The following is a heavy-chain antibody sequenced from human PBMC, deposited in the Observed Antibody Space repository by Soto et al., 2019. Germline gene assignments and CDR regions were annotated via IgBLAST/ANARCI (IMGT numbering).Heavy chain of an antibody. CDR2: IYYSGST. CDR3: ARSYYDFGVVGPMEV. V-gene: IGHV4-31*03. Sequence: SETLSLTCTVSGGSISSGGYYWSWIRQHPGKGLEWIGYIYYSGSTYYNPSLKSRVTISVDTSKNQFSLKLSSVTAADTAVYYCARSYYDFGVVGPMEVWGQGTTVTVSS. CDR1: GGSISSGGYY. D-gene: IGHD3-3*01. J-gene: IGHJ6*02.